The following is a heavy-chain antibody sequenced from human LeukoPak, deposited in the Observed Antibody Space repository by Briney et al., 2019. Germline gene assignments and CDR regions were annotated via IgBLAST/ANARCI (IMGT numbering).Heavy chain of an antibody. CDR2: IYYSGST. J-gene: IGHJ4*02. V-gene: IGHV4-39*01. Sequence: SETLSLTCTVSGGSISSSSYYWGWIRQPPGKGLEWIGSIYYSGSTCYNPSLKSRVTISVDTSKNQFSLKLSSVTAADTALYYCARHTGYISGQYSNYEDSWGQGTLVTVSS. D-gene: IGHD4-11*01. CDR1: GGSISSSSYY. CDR3: ARHTGYISGQYSNYEDS.